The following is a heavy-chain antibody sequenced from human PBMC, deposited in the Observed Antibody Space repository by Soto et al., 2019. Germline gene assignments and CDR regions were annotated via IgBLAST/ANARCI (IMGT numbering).Heavy chain of an antibody. V-gene: IGHV3-30*18. CDR1: GFTFSSYG. CDR2: ISYDGSNK. CDR3: AKDFAPPDDPNWHYGMDV. Sequence: PGGSLRLSCAASGFTFSSYGMHWVRQAPGKGLEWVAVISYDGSNKYYADSVKGRFTISRDNSKNTLYLQMNSLRAEDTAVYYCAKDFAPPDDPNWHYGMDVWGQGTTVTVSS. J-gene: IGHJ6*02.